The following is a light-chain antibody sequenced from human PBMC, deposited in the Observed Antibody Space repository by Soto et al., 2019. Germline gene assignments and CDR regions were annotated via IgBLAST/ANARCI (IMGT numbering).Light chain of an antibody. CDR2: GAS. CDR1: QSINNW. J-gene: IGKJ1*01. Sequence: DIQMTQSPLTLSASVGDRVTITCRASQSINNWLAWYQQKPGKAPKLLLYGASSRDSGVPPRFSGSGYGTEFTLFISSLQPDDFATYYCQQYNRYSGMFGQGTKV. CDR3: QQYNRYSGM. V-gene: IGKV1-5*01.